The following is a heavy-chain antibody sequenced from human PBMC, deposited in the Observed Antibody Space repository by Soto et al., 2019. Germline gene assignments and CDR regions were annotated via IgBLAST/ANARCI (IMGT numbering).Heavy chain of an antibody. CDR3: ARDSPPVDY. J-gene: IGHJ4*02. CDR1: GYTFTSYG. CDR2: ISAYNGNT. Sequence: QVQLVQSGAKVKKPGASVKVSCKASGYTFTSYGISWVRQAPGQGLEWMGWISAYNGNTKNAQKPQGRVTMTPDTSTSTAYMELRSLGSDDTAVYYCARDSPPVDYWGQGTLVTVSS. V-gene: IGHV1-18*01.